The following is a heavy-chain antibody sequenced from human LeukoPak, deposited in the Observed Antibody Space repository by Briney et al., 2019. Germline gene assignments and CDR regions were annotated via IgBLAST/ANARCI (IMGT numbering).Heavy chain of an antibody. Sequence: ASVTVSCKASGYTFTSYDINWVRQATGQGLEWMGWMNPNSGNTGYAQKFQGRVTMTRNTSISTAYMELSSLRSEDTAVYYCARSSAIAARPWYYYYYMDVWGKGTTVTVSS. V-gene: IGHV1-8*01. J-gene: IGHJ6*03. CDR2: MNPNSGNT. CDR3: ARSSAIAARPWYYYYYMDV. D-gene: IGHD6-6*01. CDR1: GYTFTSYD.